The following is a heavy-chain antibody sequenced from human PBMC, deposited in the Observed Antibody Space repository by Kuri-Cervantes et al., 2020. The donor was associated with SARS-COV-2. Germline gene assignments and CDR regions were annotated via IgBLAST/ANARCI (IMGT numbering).Heavy chain of an antibody. V-gene: IGHV4-39*07. Sequence: SETLSLTCTVSGVSVTTFGSYWTWTRQPPGKGLEWIGRIYHSGSTEYNPSLKSRVTISVDRSKNQFSLKLSSVTAAGTAVYYCARVEGAAAGTPSGNFDYWGQGTLVTVSS. CDR1: GVSVTTFGSY. CDR2: IYHSGST. CDR3: ARVEGAAAGTPSGNFDY. J-gene: IGHJ4*02. D-gene: IGHD6-13*01.